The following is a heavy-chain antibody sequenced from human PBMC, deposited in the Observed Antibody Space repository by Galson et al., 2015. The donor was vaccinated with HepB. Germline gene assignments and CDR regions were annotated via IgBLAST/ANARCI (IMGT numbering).Heavy chain of an antibody. V-gene: IGHV3-7*03. J-gene: IGHJ4*02. CDR3: ARDPGAGYDLWDY. CDR2: IKQDGSEK. D-gene: IGHD5-12*01. CDR1: GFTFSSYW. Sequence: SLRLSCAASGFTFSSYWMSWVRQAPGKGLEWVANIKQDGSEKYYVDSVKGRFTISRDNAKNSLYLQMNSLRAEDTAVYYCARDPGAGYDLWDYWGQGTLVTVSS.